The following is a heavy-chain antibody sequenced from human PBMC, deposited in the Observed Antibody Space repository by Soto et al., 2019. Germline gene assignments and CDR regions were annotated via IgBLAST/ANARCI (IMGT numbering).Heavy chain of an antibody. Sequence: GSLRLSCAASGFTFSSYGMHWVRQAPGKGLEWVAVIWYDGSNKYYADSVKGRFTISRDNSKNTLYLQMNSLRAEDTAVYYCAREYSSSPSFDYWGQGTLVTVSS. CDR1: GFTFSSYG. V-gene: IGHV3-33*01. D-gene: IGHD6-6*01. J-gene: IGHJ4*02. CDR3: AREYSSSPSFDY. CDR2: IWYDGSNK.